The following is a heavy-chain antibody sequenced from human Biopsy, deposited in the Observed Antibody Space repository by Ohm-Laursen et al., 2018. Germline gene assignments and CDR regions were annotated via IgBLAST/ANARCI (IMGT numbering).Heavy chain of an antibody. CDR3: ARVKSWYPYCYFDH. J-gene: IGHJ2*01. CDR2: ISSTSKTI. Sequence: GSLRLSCSAPGFTFSDHSLSWIRQAPGKGLEWIADISSTSKTISYADSVKGRFTISRDNARESIYLQMSTLRAEDTAVYYCARVKSWYPYCYFDHWGRGTLVTVSS. D-gene: IGHD1-14*01. CDR1: GFTFSDHS. V-gene: IGHV3-11*01.